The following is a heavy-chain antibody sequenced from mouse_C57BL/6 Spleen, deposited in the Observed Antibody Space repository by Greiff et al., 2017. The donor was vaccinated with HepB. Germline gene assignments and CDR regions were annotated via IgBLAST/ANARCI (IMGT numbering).Heavy chain of an antibody. V-gene: IGHV1-62-2*01. D-gene: IGHD2-3*01. CDR2: FYPGSGSI. J-gene: IGHJ1*03. CDR1: GYTFTEYT. Sequence: QVQLKQSGAELVKPGASVKLSCKASGYTFTEYTIHWVKQRSGQGLEWIGWFYPGSGSIKYNEKFKDKATLTADKSSSTVYMELSRLTSEDSAVYFCARHEGAYDGYPYWYFDVWGTGTTVTVSS. CDR3: ARHEGAYDGYPYWYFDV.